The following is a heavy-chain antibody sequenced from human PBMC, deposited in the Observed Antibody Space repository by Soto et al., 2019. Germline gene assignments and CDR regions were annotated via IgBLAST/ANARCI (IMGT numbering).Heavy chain of an antibody. CDR3: AGGVEMATIDPFDI. CDR2: IYYSGST. Sequence: SETRSLTCTVSGGSISSSSYYWGWFRQPPGKGLEGIGSIYYSGSTYYNPSLKSRVTISVDTSKNQFSLKLSSVTAADTAVYYCAGGVEMATIDPFDIWGQGTMVT. CDR1: GGSISSSSYY. J-gene: IGHJ3*02. V-gene: IGHV4-39*01. D-gene: IGHD5-12*01.